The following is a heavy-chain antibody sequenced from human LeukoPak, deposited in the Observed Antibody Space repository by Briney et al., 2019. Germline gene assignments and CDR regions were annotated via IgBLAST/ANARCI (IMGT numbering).Heavy chain of an antibody. D-gene: IGHD2-2*01. Sequence: GGSLRLSYAASGFTFSSYSMNWVRQDPGKGLEWVSSIRSSSSHIYYADQAKARFTISRDNAQNSLYLQTNTLSADDTAVYYCSRDGRDCSSSSCYLDFWGQGTLVTVSS. CDR1: GFTFSSYS. J-gene: IGHJ4*02. V-gene: IGHV3-21*01. CDR3: SRDGRDCSSSSCYLDF. CDR2: IRSSSSHI.